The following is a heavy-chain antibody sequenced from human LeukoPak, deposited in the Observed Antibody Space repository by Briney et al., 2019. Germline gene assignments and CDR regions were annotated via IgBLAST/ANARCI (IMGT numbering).Heavy chain of an antibody. J-gene: IGHJ5*02. Sequence: PSETLSLTCTVSGGSISSYYWSWIRQPAGKGLEWIGRIYTSGSTNYNPSLKSRVTMSVDTSKNQFSLKLSSVTAADTAVYYCARDKSSDYVWGSYCPDNWFDPWGQGTLVTVSS. CDR3: ARDKSSDYVWGSYCPDNWFDP. CDR1: GGSISSYY. CDR2: IYTSGST. D-gene: IGHD3-16*01. V-gene: IGHV4-4*07.